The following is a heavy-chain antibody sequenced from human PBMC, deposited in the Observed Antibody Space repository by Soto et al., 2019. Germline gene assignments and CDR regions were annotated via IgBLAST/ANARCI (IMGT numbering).Heavy chain of an antibody. V-gene: IGHV1-8*01. CDR2: MNPNSGNT. Sequence: QVQLVQSGAEVKKPGASVKVSCKASGYTFTSYDINWVRQATGQGLEWMGWMNPNSGNTGYAQKFQGRVTMTRTTAIRTAYMGLSSLRSEDTAVYYFARYMFNPDDAFDIWGQGTIVTVSS. CDR3: ARYMFNPDDAFDI. D-gene: IGHD3-10*02. CDR1: GYTFTSYD. J-gene: IGHJ3*02.